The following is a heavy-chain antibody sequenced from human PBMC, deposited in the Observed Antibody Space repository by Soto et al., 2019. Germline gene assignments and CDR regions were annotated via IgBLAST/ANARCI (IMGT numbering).Heavy chain of an antibody. D-gene: IGHD4-17*01. CDR2: ISGSGDRT. J-gene: IGHJ4*02. Sequence: EVQLLASGGGLVQPGGSLRLSCAASGITISNYPMSWVRQAPGKGLDWVSGISGSGDRTYYADSAKGRFSISKDISKNSLSLDLDSLGVEDTAVYFCVKDDGGYPSTAPHWGQGALGTVSS. V-gene: IGHV3-23*01. CDR3: VKDDGGYPSTAPH. CDR1: GITISNYP.